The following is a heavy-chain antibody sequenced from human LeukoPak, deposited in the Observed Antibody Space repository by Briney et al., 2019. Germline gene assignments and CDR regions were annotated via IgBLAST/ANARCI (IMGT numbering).Heavy chain of an antibody. D-gene: IGHD6-19*01. V-gene: IGHV3-74*01. Sequence: GGSLRLSCAASGFTFSSYWMHWVRQAPGKGLVWVSRINSDGSSTSYADFVKGRFTISRDNAKNTLYLQMNSLRAEDTAVYYCARDGIAVAGDYYYYMDVWGKGTTVTVSS. J-gene: IGHJ6*03. CDR2: INSDGSST. CDR1: GFTFSSYW. CDR3: ARDGIAVAGDYYYYMDV.